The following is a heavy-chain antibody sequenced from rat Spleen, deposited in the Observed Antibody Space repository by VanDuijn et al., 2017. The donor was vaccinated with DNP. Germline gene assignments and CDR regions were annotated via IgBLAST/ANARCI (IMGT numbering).Heavy chain of an antibody. J-gene: IGHJ2*01. Sequence: EVQFRESGPGLVKPSQSLSLTCSVTGYSITSGYRWNWIRKFPGNKLEWMGYINSAGSTNYNPSLKSRISMTRDTSKNQFFLQLNSVTTEDTATYYCARQPTGMDYWGQGVMVIVSP. CDR3: ARQPTGMDY. D-gene: IGHD1-7*01. V-gene: IGHV3-3*01. CDR2: INSAGST. CDR1: GYSITSGYR.